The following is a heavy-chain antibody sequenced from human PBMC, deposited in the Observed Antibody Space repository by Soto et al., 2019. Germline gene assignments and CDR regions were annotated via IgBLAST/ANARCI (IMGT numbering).Heavy chain of an antibody. CDR1: GGSISHYY. J-gene: IGHJ5*02. V-gene: IGHV4-59*01. CDR2: AYYSGST. Sequence: PSETPDLTRSVSGGSISHYYLSWIRQSPGKGLEWIGYAYYSGSTDYNPSLKSRVTMSVDTSKNQVSLKLNSVTTADTAVYYCARDRSTYGGGGTGEVKENWFDPWGPGTLVTVSS. CDR3: ARDRSTYGGGGTGEVKENWFDP. D-gene: IGHD2-8*01.